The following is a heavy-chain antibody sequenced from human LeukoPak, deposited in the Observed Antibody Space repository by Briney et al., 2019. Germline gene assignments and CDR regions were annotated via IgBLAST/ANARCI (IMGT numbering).Heavy chain of an antibody. CDR3: ASGMGATVGNAFDI. J-gene: IGHJ3*02. CDR1: GGSISSYY. V-gene: IGHV4-59*01. CDR2: IYYSGST. D-gene: IGHD1-26*01. Sequence: SETLSLTCTVSGGSISSYYWSWIRQPPGRGLEWIGYIYYSGSTNYNPSLKSRVTISVDTSKNQFSLKLSSVTAADTAVYYCASGMGATVGNAFDIWGQGTMVTVSS.